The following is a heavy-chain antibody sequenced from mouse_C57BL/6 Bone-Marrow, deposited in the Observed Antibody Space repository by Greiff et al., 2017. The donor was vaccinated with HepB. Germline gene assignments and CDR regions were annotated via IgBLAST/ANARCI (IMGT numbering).Heavy chain of an antibody. CDR3: ARQEDYDGYSIYAMDY. CDR2: INSDGGST. CDR1: EYEFPSHD. V-gene: IGHV5-2*01. J-gene: IGHJ4*01. Sequence: EVHLVESGGGLVQPGESLKLSCESNEYEFPSHDMSWVRKTPEKRLELVAAINSDGGSTYYPDTMERRFIISRDNTKKTLYLQMSSLRSEDTALYYCARQEDYDGYSIYAMDYWGQGTSVTVSS. D-gene: IGHD2-3*01.